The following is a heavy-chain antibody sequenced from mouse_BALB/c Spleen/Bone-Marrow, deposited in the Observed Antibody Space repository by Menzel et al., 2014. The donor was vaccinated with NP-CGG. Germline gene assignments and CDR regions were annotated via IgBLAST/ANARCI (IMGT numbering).Heavy chain of an antibody. V-gene: IGHV2-9*02. CDR2: IWAGGST. Sequence: VMLVESGPGLVAPSQSLSIPCTVSGFSLTSYGVHWARQPPGKVLEWLGVIWAGGSTNYNSALMSRLSISKDNSKSQVFLKMNSLQTDDTAMYYCARGSYYEGAMDYWGQGTSVTVSS. D-gene: IGHD1-1*01. CDR1: GFSLTSYG. J-gene: IGHJ4*01. CDR3: ARGSYYEGAMDY.